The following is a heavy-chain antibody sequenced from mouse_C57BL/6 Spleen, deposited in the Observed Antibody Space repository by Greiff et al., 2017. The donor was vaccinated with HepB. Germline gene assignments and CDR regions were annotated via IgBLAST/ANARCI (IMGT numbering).Heavy chain of an antibody. D-gene: IGHD2-3*01. CDR3: AKSYDGAMDY. CDR2: IWSGGST. J-gene: IGHJ4*01. V-gene: IGHV2-4*01. Sequence: VQLQESGPGLVQPSQSLSITCTASGFSLTSYGVHWVRQPPGKGLEWLGVIWSGGSTDYNAAFISRLSISKDNSKSQVFFKMNSLQADDTARYYCAKSYDGAMDYWGQGTSVTVSS. CDR1: GFSLTSYG.